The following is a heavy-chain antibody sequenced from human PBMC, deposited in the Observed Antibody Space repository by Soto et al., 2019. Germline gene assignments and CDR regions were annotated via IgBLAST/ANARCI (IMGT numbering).Heavy chain of an antibody. D-gene: IGHD3-3*01. J-gene: IGHJ4*02. CDR2: INPNNGYT. Sequence: ASVKVSCKASRYTFTSYYIHWVRQAPGQGLEWMGWINPNNGYTKYTQKFQGRVTVTRDTSINTAYLELTRLQSDDTAVYYCAKAKFDFWSGYWSPSLDFWGQGTLVTVSS. CDR1: RYTFTSYY. V-gene: IGHV1-2*02. CDR3: AKAKFDFWSGYWSPSLDF.